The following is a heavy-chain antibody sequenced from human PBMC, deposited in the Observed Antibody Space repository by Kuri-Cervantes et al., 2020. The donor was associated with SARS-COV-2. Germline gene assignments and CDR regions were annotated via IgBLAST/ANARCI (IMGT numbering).Heavy chain of an antibody. CDR2: IYPGDSDT. Sequence: GESLKISCKGSGYSFTSYWIGWVRQMPGKGLEWMGIIYPGDSDTRYSPPFQGQVTISSDKSISTAYLQWSSLKASDTAMYYCARLGQQLVLGYYYYYMDVWGKGTTVTVSS. J-gene: IGHJ6*03. CDR1: GYSFTSYW. CDR3: ARLGQQLVLGYYYYYMDV. D-gene: IGHD6-13*01. V-gene: IGHV5-51*01.